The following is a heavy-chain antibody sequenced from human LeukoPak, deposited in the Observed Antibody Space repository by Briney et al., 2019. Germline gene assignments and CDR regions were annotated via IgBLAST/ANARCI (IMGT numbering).Heavy chain of an antibody. D-gene: IGHD2-15*01. CDR2: ISSSGSTI. Sequence: PGASLRLSCAASGFTFSSYEMNWVRQAPGKGLEWVSYISSSGSTIYYADSVKGRFTISRDNAKNSLYLQMNSLRAEDTAVYYCARIGGGVAESYMDVWGKGTTVTVSS. J-gene: IGHJ6*03. CDR1: GFTFSSYE. CDR3: ARIGGGVAESYMDV. V-gene: IGHV3-48*03.